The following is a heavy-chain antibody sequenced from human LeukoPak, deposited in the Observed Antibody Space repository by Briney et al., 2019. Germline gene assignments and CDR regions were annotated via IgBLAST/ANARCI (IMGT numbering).Heavy chain of an antibody. V-gene: IGHV4-31*03. D-gene: IGHD3-3*01. J-gene: IGHJ5*02. Sequence: SETLSLTCTVSGGSISSGGYYWSWIRQRPGKGLEWIGYIYYSGSTYYNPSLKSRVTISVDTSKNQFSLKLSSVTAADTAVYYCAVTYYDFWSGPESNWFDPWGQGTLVTVSS. CDR1: GGSISSGGYY. CDR2: IYYSGST. CDR3: AVTYYDFWSGPESNWFDP.